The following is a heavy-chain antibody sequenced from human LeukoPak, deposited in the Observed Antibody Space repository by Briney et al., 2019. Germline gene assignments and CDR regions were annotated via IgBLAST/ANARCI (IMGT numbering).Heavy chain of an antibody. Sequence: PGGSLRLSCAASGFTFSSYSMNWVRQAPGKGLEWVSSISSSSSYIYYADSVKGRFTISRDNAKNSLYLQMNSLRAEDTAVYYCARDLTPGVIIRVAAWGYWGQGTLVTVSS. CDR1: GFTFSSYS. V-gene: IGHV3-21*01. CDR2: ISSSSSYI. CDR3: ARDLTPGVIIRVAAWGY. J-gene: IGHJ4*02. D-gene: IGHD3-10*01.